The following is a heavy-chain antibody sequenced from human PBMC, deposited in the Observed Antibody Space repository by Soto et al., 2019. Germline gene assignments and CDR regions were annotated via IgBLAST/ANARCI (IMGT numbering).Heavy chain of an antibody. Sequence: QVQLQQWGAGLLKPSETLSLTCAVYGGSFSGYYWSWIRQPPGKGLEWIGEINHSGSTNYNPYLKARVTRPVETSKTQFSVKLRSVTAADTAVYYCAGGWQLVPGRLFDYWGQGTLVTVSS. CDR1: GGSFSGYY. J-gene: IGHJ4*02. CDR2: INHSGST. V-gene: IGHV4-34*01. D-gene: IGHD6-6*01. CDR3: AGGWQLVPGRLFDY.